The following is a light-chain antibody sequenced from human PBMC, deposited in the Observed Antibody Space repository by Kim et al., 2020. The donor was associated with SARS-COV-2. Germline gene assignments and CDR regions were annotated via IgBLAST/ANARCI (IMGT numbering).Light chain of an antibody. V-gene: IGKV1-27*01. CDR3: QKYNSAPIT. CDR2: AAS. Sequence: ASVGHMVTITCLASQAISYYLAWSRREPRQVPNVLIYAASALQSGVPSRFSCIGSGTDFTLAISSLQPEDVATYYCQKYNSAPITFGQRRRLEIK. CDR1: QAISYY. J-gene: IGKJ5*01.